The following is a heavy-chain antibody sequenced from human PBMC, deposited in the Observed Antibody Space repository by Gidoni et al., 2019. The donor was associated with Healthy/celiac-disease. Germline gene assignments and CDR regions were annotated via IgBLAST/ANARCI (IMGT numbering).Heavy chain of an antibody. CDR1: GDTFTSYY. Sequence: QVQLVQSGAEVKKPGASVKVSCKASGDTFTSYYMHWVRPAPGQGLEWMGIINPSGGSTRYAQKFQGRVTMTRDTSTSTVYMELSSLRSEDTAVYYCARERSYGSPGRDLAFDIWGQGTMVTVSS. CDR2: INPSGGST. V-gene: IGHV1-46*01. J-gene: IGHJ3*02. D-gene: IGHD1-26*01. CDR3: ARERSYGSPGRDLAFDI.